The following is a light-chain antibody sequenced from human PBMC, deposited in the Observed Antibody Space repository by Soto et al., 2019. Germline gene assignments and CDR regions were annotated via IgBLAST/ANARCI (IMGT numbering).Light chain of an antibody. CDR2: AAS. Sequence: DIQMTQSPPSLSSYLLDIVTITCRASQSISSYLNWYQQKPGKAPKLLIYAASSLQSGVPSRFSGSGSGTDFTLTISSLQPEDFATYYCQQSYSTPITFGQGTRLEIK. CDR1: QSISSY. J-gene: IGKJ5*01. CDR3: QQSYSTPIT. V-gene: IGKV1-39*01.